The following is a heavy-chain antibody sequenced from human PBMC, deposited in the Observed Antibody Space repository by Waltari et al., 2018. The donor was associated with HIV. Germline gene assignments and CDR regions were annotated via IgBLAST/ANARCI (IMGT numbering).Heavy chain of an antibody. Sequence: QVQLQESGPALVKPSETLSPTCTVSGHSISIDSHYWDSVRQPPGQGLEWIGNIFPSGSTYNHPSLRSRVTISVDTSRKQFSLKLTSVTAADTAVYYCARRGGATVTSYYYYGLDLWGQGTTVTVSS. D-gene: IGHD4-17*01. CDR1: GHSISIDSHY. CDR3: ARRGGATVTSYYYYGLDL. CDR2: IFPSGST. V-gene: IGHV4-39*01. J-gene: IGHJ6*02.